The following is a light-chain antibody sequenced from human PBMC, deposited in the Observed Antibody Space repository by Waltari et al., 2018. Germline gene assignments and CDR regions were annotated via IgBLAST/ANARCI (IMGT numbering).Light chain of an antibody. V-gene: IGKV3-20*01. CDR3: QQYGDSPLYT. J-gene: IGKJ2*01. CDR1: QSAASIY. Sequence: EYVLTHSPGTLYSSPGERATLSCRASQSAASIYLAWYPQKPGQAPRLLIYGASNRATGIPDRFSGSGSGKEFTLTISRLEPEDFAVYYCQQYGDSPLYTFGRGTKLEIK. CDR2: GAS.